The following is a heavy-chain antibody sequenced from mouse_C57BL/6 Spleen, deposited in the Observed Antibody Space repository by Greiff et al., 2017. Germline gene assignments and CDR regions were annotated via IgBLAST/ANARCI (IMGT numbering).Heavy chain of an antibody. V-gene: IGHV8-8*01. CDR2: IWWDADK. CDR1: GFSLSTFGMG. CDR3: ARITVYYAMDY. Sequence: QVTLKVSGPGILPPSQTLSLTCSFSGFSLSTFGMGVGWIRQPSGKGLVWLAPIWWDADKYYNPALKSRLIISKDTSKNQLFLKIANVDTADTATYYCARITVYYAMDYWGQGTSVTGSS. J-gene: IGHJ4*01.